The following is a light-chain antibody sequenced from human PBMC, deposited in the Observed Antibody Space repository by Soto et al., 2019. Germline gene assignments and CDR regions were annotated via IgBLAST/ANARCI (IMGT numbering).Light chain of an antibody. CDR3: CSYAGSYTFYV. CDR1: SSDIGGYNY. Sequence: QSVLTQPASVSGSPGQSVTISCTGTSSDIGGYNYVSWYQHHPGEAPKLLIYDVTKRPSGVPDRFSGSKSGYTASLTISGLRAEDDADYYCCSYAGSYTFYVFGTGTKVTVL. CDR2: DVT. J-gene: IGLJ1*01. V-gene: IGLV2-11*01.